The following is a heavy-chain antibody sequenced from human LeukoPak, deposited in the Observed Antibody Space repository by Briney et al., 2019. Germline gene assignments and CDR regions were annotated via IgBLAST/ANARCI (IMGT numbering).Heavy chain of an antibody. CDR3: ARAGYCSSTSCYLFGAFDI. J-gene: IGHJ3*02. D-gene: IGHD2-2*01. Sequence: SETLSLTCAVFGGSFSGYYWSWIRQSPEKGLEWIGEMSHTGATNYNPSLKSRVTVSVDTSKKQFSLKLSSVTAADTAVYYCARAGYCSSTSCYLFGAFDIWGQGTMVTVSS. CDR1: GGSFSGYY. CDR2: MSHTGAT. V-gene: IGHV4-34*01.